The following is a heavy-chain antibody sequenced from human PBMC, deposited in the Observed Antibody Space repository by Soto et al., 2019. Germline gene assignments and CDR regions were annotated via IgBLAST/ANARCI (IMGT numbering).Heavy chain of an antibody. CDR2: IKVDGSAK. Sequence: GGSLRLSCAASGFTFSNYWMSWVRQAPGKGLEWVANIKVDGSAKYYVDSVKGRFTISRDNAKNSLYLQMNSLRGEDTAVYYCARGHSTSPNRFDPWGQGTLVTVPS. CDR3: ARGHSTSPNRFDP. V-gene: IGHV3-7*03. J-gene: IGHJ5*02. D-gene: IGHD6-6*01. CDR1: GFTFSNYW.